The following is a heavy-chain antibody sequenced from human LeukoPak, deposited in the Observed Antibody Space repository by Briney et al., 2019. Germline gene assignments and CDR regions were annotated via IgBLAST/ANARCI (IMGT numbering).Heavy chain of an antibody. CDR3: ARDLLLYFGEVTMAFDY. CDR2: IKSKTDGGTT. CDR1: GFTFSNAW. V-gene: IGHV3-15*01. D-gene: IGHD3-10*01. Sequence: GGSLRLSCAASGFTFSNAWMSWVRQAPGKGLEWVGRIKSKTDGGTTDYAAPVKGRFTISRDNAQNSLSLQMNSLRAEDTAVYYCARDLLLYFGEVTMAFDYWGLGTLVTVSS. J-gene: IGHJ4*02.